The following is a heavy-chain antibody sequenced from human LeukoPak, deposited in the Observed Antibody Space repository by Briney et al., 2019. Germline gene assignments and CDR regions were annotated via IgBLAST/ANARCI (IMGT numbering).Heavy chain of an antibody. D-gene: IGHD6-19*01. J-gene: IGHJ4*02. Sequence: SVKVSCKASGGTFSSYAISWVRQAPGQGLEWMGGIIPIFGTANYAQKFQGRVTITADESTSTAYMELSSLRSEDTAVYYCARHRTGNGIGWHRTFDYWGQGTLVTVSS. CDR1: GGTFSSYA. V-gene: IGHV1-69*13. CDR2: IIPIFGTA. CDR3: ARHRTGNGIGWHRTFDY.